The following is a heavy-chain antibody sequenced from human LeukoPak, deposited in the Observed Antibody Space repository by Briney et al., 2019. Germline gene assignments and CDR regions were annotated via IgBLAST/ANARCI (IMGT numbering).Heavy chain of an antibody. J-gene: IGHJ4*02. Sequence: SETLSLTCTVSGGSISSGDHYWSWIRQPPGKGLEWIGYIYYSGSTYYNPSLKSRVTISVDTSKNQFSLKLSSVTAADTAVYYCARSYSSSWYGLIDYWGQGTLVTVSS. V-gene: IGHV4-30-4*01. D-gene: IGHD6-13*01. CDR1: GGSISSGDHY. CDR2: IYYSGST. CDR3: ARSYSSSWYGLIDY.